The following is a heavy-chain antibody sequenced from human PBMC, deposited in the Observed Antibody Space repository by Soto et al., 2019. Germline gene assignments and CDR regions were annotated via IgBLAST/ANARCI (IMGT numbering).Heavy chain of an antibody. CDR2: ISAYNGNT. D-gene: IGHD6-13*01. CDR3: ARDGRIAAAGIYYYYGMDV. V-gene: IGHV1-18*01. Sequence: ASVKVSCKASGYTFTSYGISWVRQAPGQGLEWMGWISAYNGNTNYAQKLQGRVTMTTDTSTSTAYMELSSLRSEDTAVYYCARDGRIAAAGIYYYYGMDVWGQGTTVTVSS. J-gene: IGHJ6*02. CDR1: GYTFTSYG.